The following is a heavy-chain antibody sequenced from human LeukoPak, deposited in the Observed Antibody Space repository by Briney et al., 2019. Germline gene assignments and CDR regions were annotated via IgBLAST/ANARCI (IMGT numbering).Heavy chain of an antibody. CDR2: IIPVLGIA. CDR1: GVTVSSYA. J-gene: IGHJ6*02. V-gene: IGHV1-69*04. D-gene: IGHD3-10*01. Sequence: ASVKVFCKASGVTVSSYAISWVRQAPGQGLEWMGRIIPVLGIANYAQKFQGRVTITADKSTSTAYMELSSLRSEDTAVYYCARVGTYYYYAMDVWGQGTTVTVSS. CDR3: ARVGTYYYYAMDV.